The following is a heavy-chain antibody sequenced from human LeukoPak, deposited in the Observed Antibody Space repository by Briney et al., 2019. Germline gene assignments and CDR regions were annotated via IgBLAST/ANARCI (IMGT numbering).Heavy chain of an antibody. D-gene: IGHD3-3*01. CDR3: ARSWGPVAIFGVATDAFDI. Sequence: ASVKVSCKASGGTFSSYAISWVRQAPGQGLEWMGGIIPIFGTANYAQKFQGRVTITGDESTSTAYMELSSLRSEDTAVYYCARSWGPVAIFGVATDAFDIWGQGTMVTVSS. CDR1: GGTFSSYA. CDR2: IIPIFGTA. V-gene: IGHV1-69*13. J-gene: IGHJ3*02.